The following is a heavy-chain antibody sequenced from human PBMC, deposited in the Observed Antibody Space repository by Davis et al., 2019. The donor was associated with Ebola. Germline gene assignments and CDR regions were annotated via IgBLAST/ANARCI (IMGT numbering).Heavy chain of an antibody. CDR1: GYTFTGYY. CDR2: INPNSGGT. Sequence: ASVQVSCKASGYTFTGYYMHWVRQAPGQGLEWMGWINPNSGGTNYAQKFQGRVTMTRDTSISTAYMELSRLRSDDTAVYYCARDHCTNGVCYIGDFHYWGQGTLVTVSS. CDR3: ARDHCTNGVCYIGDFHY. J-gene: IGHJ4*02. D-gene: IGHD2-8*01. V-gene: IGHV1-2*02.